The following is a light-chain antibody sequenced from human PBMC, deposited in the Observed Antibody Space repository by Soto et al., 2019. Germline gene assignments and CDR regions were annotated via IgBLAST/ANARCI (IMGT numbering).Light chain of an antibody. J-gene: IGKJ1*01. Sequence: IVITQSASTVSVSPGERATLSCRASQSVSSNLAWYQQKPGQAPRLLIYGASTRATGIPDRFSGSGSGTDFTLTISRLEPEDFAVYYCQQYGSSGTFGQGTKVDIK. CDR2: GAS. V-gene: IGKV3-20*01. CDR1: QSVSSN. CDR3: QQYGSSGT.